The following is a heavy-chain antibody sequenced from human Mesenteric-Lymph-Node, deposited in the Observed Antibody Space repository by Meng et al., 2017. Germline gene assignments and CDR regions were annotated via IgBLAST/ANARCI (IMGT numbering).Heavy chain of an antibody. CDR3: ARDGSSSSLFH. CDR1: DGSISSRNL. D-gene: IGHD6-13*01. V-gene: IGHV4-4*02. CDR2: IYHSGST. Sequence: QVHPHGSRPRLAKPSVTLSLTCAGVDGSISSRNLWSWVPQPPGKGLEWIGEIYHSGSTNYNPSLKSRVTISVDKSKNQFSLKLSSVTAADTAVYYCARDGSSSSLFHWGQGTLVTVSS. J-gene: IGHJ4*02.